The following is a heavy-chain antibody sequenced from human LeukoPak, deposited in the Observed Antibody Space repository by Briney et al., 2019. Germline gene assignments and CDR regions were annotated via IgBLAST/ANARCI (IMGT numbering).Heavy chain of an antibody. Sequence: SETLSLTCAVYGGSFSGYYWSWTRQPPGKGLEWIGEINHSGSTNYNPSLKSRVTISVDTSKNQFSLKLSSVTAADTAVYYCARELPYCSGGSCYSFDYWGQGTLVTVSS. CDR1: GGSFSGYY. V-gene: IGHV4-34*01. D-gene: IGHD2-15*01. CDR3: ARELPYCSGGSCYSFDY. J-gene: IGHJ4*02. CDR2: INHSGST.